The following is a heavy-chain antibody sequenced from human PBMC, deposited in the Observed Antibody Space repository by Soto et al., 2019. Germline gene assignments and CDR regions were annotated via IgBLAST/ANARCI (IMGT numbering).Heavy chain of an antibody. J-gene: IGHJ4*02. D-gene: IGHD3-22*01. CDR1: ELTFRSDG. V-gene: IGHV3-21*01. CDR2: ISSSTSFI. Sequence: PGGTLRLSGSASELTFRSDGMTWVRQARGKGLEWVSAISSSTSFIHYADSVKGRFTISRDNAKNSLYLQMNSLRAEETAMYYCASGYYDRIGFYFDSWGQGTLVTVSS. CDR3: ASGYYDRIGFYFDS.